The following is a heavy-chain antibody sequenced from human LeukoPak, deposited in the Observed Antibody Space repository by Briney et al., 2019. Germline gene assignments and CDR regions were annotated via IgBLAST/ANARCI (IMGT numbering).Heavy chain of an antibody. CDR1: GFTFSDYF. CDR2: ISGGDGGT. CDR3: AKGPHSSSYYYFDY. Sequence: GGSLRLSCAASGFTFSDYFMSWIRQAPGKGLEWVSSISGGDGGTNYADSVKGRFTISRDNAKNTLYLQMNSLRADDTAVYYCAKGPHSSSYYYFDYWGQGALVTVSS. V-gene: IGHV3-23*01. J-gene: IGHJ4*02. D-gene: IGHD6-13*01.